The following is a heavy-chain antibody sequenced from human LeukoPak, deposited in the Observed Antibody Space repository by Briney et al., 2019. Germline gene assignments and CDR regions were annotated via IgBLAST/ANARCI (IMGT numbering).Heavy chain of an antibody. J-gene: IGHJ5*02. CDR3: ADPNWFDP. CDR1: GFIFSTYA. CDR2: ISGGGTST. Sequence: GGSLRLSCVASGFIFSTYAMNWVRQAPGKGLEWVSAISGGGTSTYYADSVKGRFTISRDNSKNTLYLQMNSLRAEDTAVYYCADPNWFDPWGQGTLVTVSS. V-gene: IGHV3-23*01.